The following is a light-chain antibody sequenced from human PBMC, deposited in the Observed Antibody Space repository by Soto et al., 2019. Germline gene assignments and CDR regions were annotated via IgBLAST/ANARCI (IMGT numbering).Light chain of an antibody. CDR3: QQYNSYLWT. CDR2: DAS. V-gene: IGKV1-5*01. Sequence: DIQMTQSPSTLSASVGDRVTIACRASQSISSWLAWYQQKPGQAPKLLIYDASSLASGVPARFSGSGSGTEFTLTISSLQPDDFATYYCQQYNSYLWTFGQGTKVDIK. CDR1: QSISSW. J-gene: IGKJ1*01.